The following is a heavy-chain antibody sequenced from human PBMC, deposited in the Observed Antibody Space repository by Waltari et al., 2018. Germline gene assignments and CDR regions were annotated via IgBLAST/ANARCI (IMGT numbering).Heavy chain of an antibody. CDR2: IKSDGTIT. CDR1: GFSFSTYW. CDR3: VRSGFMDV. Sequence: EVQLVESGGGLVQPGGSLRLSCAASGFSFSTYWMNWARQAPGEGLVSVSRIKSDGTITAYADSVKGRFTISRDNAKNTLYLQMNSLRADDTAVYYCVRSGFMDVLGQGTTVTVS. D-gene: IGHD3-10*01. V-gene: IGHV3-74*01. J-gene: IGHJ6*02.